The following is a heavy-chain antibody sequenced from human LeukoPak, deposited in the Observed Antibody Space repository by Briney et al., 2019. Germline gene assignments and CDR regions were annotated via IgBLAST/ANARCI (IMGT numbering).Heavy chain of an antibody. D-gene: IGHD2-2*01. J-gene: IGHJ4*02. CDR2: ISSSSGYI. CDR1: GFTFSPYS. Sequence: GSLRLSCAASGFTFSPYSMNWVRQAPGKGLEWVSSISSSSGYIYHADSVKGRFTISRDNAKNSLYLQMNSLRAEDTAVYYCARSKWSSTNLMPPYFDYWGQGTLVTVSS. CDR3: ARSKWSSTNLMPPYFDY. V-gene: IGHV3-21*01.